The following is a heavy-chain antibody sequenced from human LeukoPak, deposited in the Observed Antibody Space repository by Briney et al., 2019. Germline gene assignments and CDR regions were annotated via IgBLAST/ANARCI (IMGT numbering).Heavy chain of an antibody. D-gene: IGHD6-6*01. Sequence: TSVKVSCKASGYTFTSYSINWARQAPGQGLEWMGWISTYNGNSNYAQKLQGRVTMTTDTSTSTAYMELRSLRSDDTAMYYCAKDRWRDGSSSFDNWGQGTLVIVSS. V-gene: IGHV1-18*01. J-gene: IGHJ4*02. CDR1: GYTFTSYS. CDR3: AKDRWRDGSSSFDN. CDR2: ISTYNGNS.